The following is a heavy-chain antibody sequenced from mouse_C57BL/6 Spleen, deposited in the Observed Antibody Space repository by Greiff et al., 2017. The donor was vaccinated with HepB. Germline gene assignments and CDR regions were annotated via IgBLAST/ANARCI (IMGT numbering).Heavy chain of an antibody. CDR2: ISDGGSYT. D-gene: IGHD1-1*01. J-gene: IGHJ4*01. CDR3: AIETTVVGEAMDY. CDR1: GFTFSSYA. Sequence: EVQLVESGGGLVKPGGSLKLSCAASGFTFSSYAMSWVRQTPEKRLEWVATISDGGSYTYYPDNVKGRFTISRDNAKNNLYLHMSHLKSEDTSIYYCAIETTVVGEAMDYWGQGTSVTVSS. V-gene: IGHV5-4*01.